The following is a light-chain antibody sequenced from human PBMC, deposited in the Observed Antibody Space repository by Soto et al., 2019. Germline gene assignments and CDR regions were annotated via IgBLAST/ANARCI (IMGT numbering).Light chain of an antibody. CDR1: QSVSSSY. V-gene: IGKV3-20*01. CDR2: GAS. Sequence: IVLTQSPGTRSLSPGERATLSCRASQSVSSSYLAWYQQKPGQPPRLLIYGASSRATGIPDRFSGSGSGTDFTLTISRLAPEDFAVYYCQQYGSSGTFGQGTKVDIK. J-gene: IGKJ1*01. CDR3: QQYGSSGT.